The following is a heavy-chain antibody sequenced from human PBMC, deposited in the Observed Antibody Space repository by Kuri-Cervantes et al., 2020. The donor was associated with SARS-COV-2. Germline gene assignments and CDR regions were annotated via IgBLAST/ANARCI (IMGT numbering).Heavy chain of an antibody. CDR3: ARDLGGVPAAIM. CDR2: IIPILGIA. V-gene: IGHV1-69*04. Sequence: SVKVSCKASGSTFSSYAISWVRQAPGQGLEWMGRIIPILGIANYAQKFQGRVTITADKSTSTAYMELSSLRSEDTAVYYCARDLGGVPAAIMWGQGTLVTVSS. CDR1: GSTFSSYA. J-gene: IGHJ4*02. D-gene: IGHD2-2*02.